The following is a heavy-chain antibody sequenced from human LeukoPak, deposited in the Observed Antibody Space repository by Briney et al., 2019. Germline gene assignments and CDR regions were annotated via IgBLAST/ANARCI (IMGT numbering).Heavy chain of an antibody. CDR1: GGSFSGYY. D-gene: IGHD3-22*01. Sequence: SETLSLTCAVYGGSFSGYYWSWIRQPPGKGLEWIGEINHSGSTNYNPSLKSRVTISVDTSKNQFSLKLSSVTAADTAVYYCARGGYDSSGYGPCYYYYMDVWGKGTTVTVSS. V-gene: IGHV4-34*01. CDR2: INHSGST. CDR3: ARGGYDSSGYGPCYYYYMDV. J-gene: IGHJ6*03.